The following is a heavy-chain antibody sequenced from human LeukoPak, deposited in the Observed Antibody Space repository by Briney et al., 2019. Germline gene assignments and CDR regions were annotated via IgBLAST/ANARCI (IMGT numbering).Heavy chain of an antibody. Sequence: SGGSLRLSCTASGFTFSSYSMSWVRQGPGTGLEWVSAISGSGDTTFYADSVKGRFTISRDNSKKTLYLQVNSLRAEDTAVYSCAKELTTERTPGVDSWGQGTLVTVSS. D-gene: IGHD4-17*01. J-gene: IGHJ4*02. CDR2: ISGSGDTT. V-gene: IGHV3-23*01. CDR1: GFTFSSYS. CDR3: AKELTTERTPGVDS.